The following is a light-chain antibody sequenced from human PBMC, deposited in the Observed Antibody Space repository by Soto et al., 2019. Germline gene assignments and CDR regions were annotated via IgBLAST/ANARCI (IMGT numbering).Light chain of an antibody. CDR3: SSYAGSNNFV. Sequence: QSALIQPPSVSGSPGQSVTISCTGNSSDVGSYDYVSWYRSDPKFMISNVNTQPSGVPDRFSGSKSGNTASMTISGLQAEGEADYYCSSYAGSNNFVFGTGTKLTVL. CDR1: SSDVGSYDY. CDR2: NVN. J-gene: IGLJ1*01. V-gene: IGLV2-8*01.